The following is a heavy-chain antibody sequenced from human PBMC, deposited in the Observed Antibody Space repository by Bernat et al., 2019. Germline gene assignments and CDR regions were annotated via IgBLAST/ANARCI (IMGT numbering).Heavy chain of an antibody. CDR3: AREGGVKLPTYYYYMDV. Sequence: EVQLVESGGGLVQPGGSLRLSCAASGFTFSSYCMHWVRQAPGKGLVWVSRINSDGSSTSYADCVKGRFTISRDNARNTLYLQMNSLRAEDTAVYYCAREGGVKLPTYYYYMDVWGEGTTVTVSS. CDR1: GFTFSSYC. J-gene: IGHJ6*03. CDR2: INSDGSST. V-gene: IGHV3-74*01. D-gene: IGHD4-23*01.